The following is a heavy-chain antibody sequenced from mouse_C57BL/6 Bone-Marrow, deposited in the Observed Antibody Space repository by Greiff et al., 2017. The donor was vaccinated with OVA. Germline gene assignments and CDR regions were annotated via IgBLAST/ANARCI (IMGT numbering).Heavy chain of an antibody. D-gene: IGHD1-1*01. CDR1: GFNIKNPY. CDR2: IDPANGNT. V-gene: IGHV14-3*01. Sequence: VQLQQSVAELVRPGASVKLSCTASGFNIKNPYMHWVKQRPEQGLEWIGRIDPANGNTKYAPKFQGKATITADTSSNTAYLQLSSLTSEDTAIYYCAKHYYGSRWGQGTTLTVSS. CDR3: AKHYYGSR. J-gene: IGHJ2*01.